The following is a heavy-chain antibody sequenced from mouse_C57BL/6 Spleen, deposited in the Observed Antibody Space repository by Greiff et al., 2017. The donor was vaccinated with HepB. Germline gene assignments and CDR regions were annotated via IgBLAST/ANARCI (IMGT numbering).Heavy chain of an antibody. CDR1: GLTFSSYG. Sequence: EVQGVESGGDLVKPGGSLKLSCAASGLTFSSYGMSWVRQTPDKRLEWVATISSGGSYTYYPDSVKGRFTISRDNAKNTLYLQMSSLKSEDTAMYYCARHEGIGSYDGYAMDYWGQGTSVTVSS. V-gene: IGHV5-6*01. D-gene: IGHD2-12*01. J-gene: IGHJ4*01. CDR3: ARHEGIGSYDGYAMDY. CDR2: ISSGGSYT.